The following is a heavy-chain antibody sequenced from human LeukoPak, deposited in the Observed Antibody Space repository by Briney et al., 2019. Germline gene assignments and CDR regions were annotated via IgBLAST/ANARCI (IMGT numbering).Heavy chain of an antibody. D-gene: IGHD3-22*01. J-gene: IGHJ3*02. Sequence: GWSLRLSCLACGWSFHQYFMHGVGPAAARGLEGVSGISLISGSICYADSVKGRFTISRDNAKNSLYLQMKSLRAEDTALYHCAKEASDSSGYFDAFDIWGQETMVTVSS. CDR3: AKEASDSSGYFDAFDI. V-gene: IGHV3-9*01. CDR1: GWSFHQYF. CDR2: ISLISGSI.